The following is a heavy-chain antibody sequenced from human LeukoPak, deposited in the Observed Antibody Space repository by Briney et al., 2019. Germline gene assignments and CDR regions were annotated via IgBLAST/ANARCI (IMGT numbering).Heavy chain of an antibody. CDR2: INPNSGRT. CDR3: ARADYCSGGSCRGLGGYFFDY. J-gene: IGHJ4*02. CDR1: AYTFTDYY. D-gene: IGHD2-15*01. V-gene: IGHV1-2*02. Sequence: ASVRVSCKTSAYTFTDYYIHWVRQAPGQGLEWMGWINPNSGRTNYAQEFQGRVTMTRDTSFRTAYMELSSLRPDDTAVYYCARADYCSGGSCRGLGGYFFDYWGQGTLLTLYS.